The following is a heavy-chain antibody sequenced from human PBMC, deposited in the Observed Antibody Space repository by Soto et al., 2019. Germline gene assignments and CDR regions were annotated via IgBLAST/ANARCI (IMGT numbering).Heavy chain of an antibody. CDR3: ALSKGYCTNGVCYCAY. CDR1: GLSLSTSGVG. Sequence: QITLKESGPTLGKPTQPLTLTCTFSGLSLSTSGVGVGWIRQRPGKALEWLALIYWDDDKRYTPSLRSRLTTTKDTTKNQVVLTMTNRDPVDTATYYCALSKGYCTNGVCYCAYGGQGTLVTVSS. CDR2: IYWDDDK. D-gene: IGHD2-8*01. J-gene: IGHJ4*02. V-gene: IGHV2-5*02.